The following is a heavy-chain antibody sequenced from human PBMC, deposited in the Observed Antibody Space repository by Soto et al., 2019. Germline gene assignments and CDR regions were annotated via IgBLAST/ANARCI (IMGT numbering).Heavy chain of an antibody. CDR3: AGRGYFDWLLEGSAFDI. Sequence: SLTCAVYGGSFSGYYWSWILQPPGKGLEWIGEINHSGSTNYNPSLKSRVTISVDTSKNQFSLKLSSVTAADTAVYYCAGRGYFDWLLEGSAFDIWGQGTMVTVSS. CDR2: INHSGST. CDR1: GGSFSGYY. J-gene: IGHJ3*02. D-gene: IGHD3-9*01. V-gene: IGHV4-34*01.